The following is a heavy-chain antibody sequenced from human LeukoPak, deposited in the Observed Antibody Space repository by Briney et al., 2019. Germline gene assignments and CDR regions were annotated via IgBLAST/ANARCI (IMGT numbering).Heavy chain of an antibody. CDR2: ITPIFGTA. D-gene: IGHD3-3*01. V-gene: IGHV1-69*05. CDR3: AGYDFWTGTYYYYMDV. CDR1: GGTFSSYA. J-gene: IGHJ6*03. Sequence: ASVKVSCKASGGTFSSYAISWVRQAPGQGLEWMGGITPIFGTANYAQKFQGRVTITTDESTRKAYMELSSLRSEDTAVYYCAGYDFWTGTYYYYMDVWGKGTKVTVSS.